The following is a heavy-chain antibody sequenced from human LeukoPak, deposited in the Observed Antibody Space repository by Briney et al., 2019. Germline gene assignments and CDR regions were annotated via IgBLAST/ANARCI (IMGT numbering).Heavy chain of an antibody. J-gene: IGHJ4*02. V-gene: IGHV4-4*07. D-gene: IGHD3-16*02. CDR2: IYTTGHT. CDR1: TGSINSDY. CDR3: ARHGYTASHFFLDY. Sequence: PSETLSLTCTVSTGSINSDYWGWVRQPAGRGLGWIGRIYTTGHTDYDPSLQSRVTMSVDTAQKQFSLNLRSVTAADTAIYFCARHGYTASHFFLDYWSQGTLVTVSS.